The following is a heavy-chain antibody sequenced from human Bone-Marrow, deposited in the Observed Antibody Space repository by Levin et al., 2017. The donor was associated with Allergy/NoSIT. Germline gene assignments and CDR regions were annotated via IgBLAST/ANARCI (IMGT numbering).Heavy chain of an antibody. D-gene: IGHD3-10*01. CDR1: GGSISSYY. CDR2: IYYSGST. V-gene: IGHV4-59*01. Sequence: SQTLSLTCTVSGGSISSYYWSWIRQPPGKGLEWIGYIYYSGSTNYNPSLKSRVTISVDTSKNQFSLKLSSVTAADTAVYYCARGDPSPTYYYGSGSFPGWFDPWGQGTLVTVSS. J-gene: IGHJ5*02. CDR3: ARGDPSPTYYYGSGSFPGWFDP.